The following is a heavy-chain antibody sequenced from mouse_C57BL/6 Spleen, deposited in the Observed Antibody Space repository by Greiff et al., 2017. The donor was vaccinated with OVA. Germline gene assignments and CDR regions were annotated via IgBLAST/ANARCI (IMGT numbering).Heavy chain of an antibody. D-gene: IGHD1-2*01. J-gene: IGHJ4*01. CDR1: GYTFTSYW. CDR2: IDPSDSYT. Sequence: VQLQQPGAELVKPGASVKLSCKASGYTFTSYWMQWVKQRPGQGLEWIGEIDPSDSYTNYNQKFKGKATLTVDTSSSTAYMQLSSLTSEDSAVYYCATTAGTLYAMDYWGQGTSVTVSS. V-gene: IGHV1-50*01. CDR3: ATTAGTLYAMDY.